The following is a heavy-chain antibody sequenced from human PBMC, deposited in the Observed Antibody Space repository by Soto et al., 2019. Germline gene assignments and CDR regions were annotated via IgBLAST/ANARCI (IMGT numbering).Heavy chain of an antibody. V-gene: IGHV3-30-3*01. CDR1: GFTFSSYA. CDR2: ISYDGSNK. D-gene: IGHD5-18*01. Sequence: QPGGSLRLSCAASGFTFSSYAMHWVRQAPGKGLEWVAVISYDGSNKYYADSVKGRFTISRDNSKNTLYLQMNSLRAEDTAVYYCARDDVDTAMVSYYGMDVWGQGTTVTVSS. J-gene: IGHJ6*02. CDR3: ARDDVDTAMVSYYGMDV.